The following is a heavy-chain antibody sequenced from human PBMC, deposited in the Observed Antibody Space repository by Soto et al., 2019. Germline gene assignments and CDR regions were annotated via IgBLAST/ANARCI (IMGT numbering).Heavy chain of an antibody. Sequence: QLQLQESGPGLVKPSETLSLTCTVSGGSISSSSYYWGWIRQPPGKGLEWIGSIYYSGSTYCNPSLKSRVTISVDTSKNQFSLKLSSVTAADTAVYYCARLGYCSGGSCYSGGNDAFDIWGQGTMVTVSS. V-gene: IGHV4-39*01. CDR3: ARLGYCSGGSCYSGGNDAFDI. D-gene: IGHD2-15*01. CDR1: GGSISSSSYY. CDR2: IYYSGST. J-gene: IGHJ3*02.